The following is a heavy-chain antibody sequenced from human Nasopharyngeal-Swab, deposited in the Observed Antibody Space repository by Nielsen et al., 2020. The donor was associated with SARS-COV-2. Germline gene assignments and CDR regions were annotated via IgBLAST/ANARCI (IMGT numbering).Heavy chain of an antibody. J-gene: IGHJ5*02. Sequence: GGSLRLSCASSGFTFGNYAMTWVRQVPGKGLEWLGFSRKKAYGGTTEYAASVRGRFTISRDESKSSAYLQIDGLNSEDTAVYYCARGGCNSGNCHSPDWFDPWGQGTLVTVSS. CDR1: GFTFGNYA. D-gene: IGHD2-15*01. CDR2: SRKKAYGGTT. CDR3: ARGGCNSGNCHSPDWFDP. V-gene: IGHV3-49*04.